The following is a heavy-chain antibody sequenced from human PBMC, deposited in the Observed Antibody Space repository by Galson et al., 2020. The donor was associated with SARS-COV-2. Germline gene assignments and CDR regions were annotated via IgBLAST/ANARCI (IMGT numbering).Heavy chain of an antibody. CDR3: ARGLSGYPPDY. CDR1: GFTFSSYA. Sequence: GESLKISCAASGFTFSSYAMHWVRQAPGKGLEWVAVISYDGSNKYYADSVKGRFTISRDNSKNTLYLQMNSLRAEDTAVYYCARGLSGYPPDYWGQGTLATVSS. CDR2: ISYDGSNK. D-gene: IGHD3-9*01. V-gene: IGHV3-30*04. J-gene: IGHJ4*02.